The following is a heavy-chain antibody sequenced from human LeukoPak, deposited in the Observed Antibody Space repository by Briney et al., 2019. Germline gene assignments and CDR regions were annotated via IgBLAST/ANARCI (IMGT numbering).Heavy chain of an antibody. V-gene: IGHV4-61*02. J-gene: IGHJ6*03. Sequence: PSQTLSLTCTVSGASLSSGSYYWSWIRQPAGKGLEWIGRIYPSGSTDYNPSLKSRVTISIDTSKNQFSLKQSSVTAADTAMYYCARLTMVRGGYMDVWGKGTTVTISS. CDR2: IYPSGST. D-gene: IGHD3-10*01. CDR3: ARLTMVRGGYMDV. CDR1: GASLSSGSYY.